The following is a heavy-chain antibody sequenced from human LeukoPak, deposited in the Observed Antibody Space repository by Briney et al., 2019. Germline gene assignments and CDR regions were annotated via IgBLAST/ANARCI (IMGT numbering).Heavy chain of an antibody. D-gene: IGHD5-12*01. Sequence: PGGSLRLSCAASGFTSSYYLMHWVRQAPGKGLVWVSRINSDVSSASYADSVKGRFTISRDNAKNTLYLQMNSLRAEDTAVYYGAREGGYDPFEYWGQGTLVTVPS. J-gene: IGHJ4*02. CDR2: INSDVSSA. CDR3: AREGGYDPFEY. V-gene: IGHV3-74*01. CDR1: GFTSSYYL.